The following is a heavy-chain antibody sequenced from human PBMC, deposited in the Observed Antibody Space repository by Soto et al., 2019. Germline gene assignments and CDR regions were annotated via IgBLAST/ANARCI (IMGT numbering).Heavy chain of an antibody. CDR1: GFAFSDYY. CDR3: ARASGWFHNWFDP. Sequence: GGSLRLSCAASGFAFSDYYMSWIRQAPGKGLEWVSFVSSSGNTIYHADSVEGRFTISRDNSKNTLYLQMNSLRAEDTAVYYCARASGWFHNWFDPWGQGTLVTVSS. D-gene: IGHD6-19*01. J-gene: IGHJ5*02. V-gene: IGHV3-11*04. CDR2: VSSSGNTI.